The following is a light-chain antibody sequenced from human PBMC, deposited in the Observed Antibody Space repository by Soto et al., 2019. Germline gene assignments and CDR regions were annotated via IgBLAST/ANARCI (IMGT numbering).Light chain of an antibody. V-gene: IGKV3-11*01. CDR2: DAS. CDR1: QSVSKY. Sequence: EIVLTQSPATLSLSPGERATLSCRASQSVSKYLAWYQQKPSQAPRLLIHDASNRATGIPARFSGSGSGTDFTLTISSLEHEDFGVYYCQQRSNWPQITFGGGTKVEIK. CDR3: QQRSNWPQIT. J-gene: IGKJ4*01.